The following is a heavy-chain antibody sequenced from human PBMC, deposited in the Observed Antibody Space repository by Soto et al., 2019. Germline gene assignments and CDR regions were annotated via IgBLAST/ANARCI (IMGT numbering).Heavy chain of an antibody. Sequence: GSGPTLVNPTQTLTLTCTFSGFSLSTSGMCVSWIRQPPGKALEWLARIDWDDDKYYSTSLKTRLTISKDTSKNQVVLTMTNMDPVDTATYYCARIRREGSYYYYYMDVWGKGTTVTVSS. V-gene: IGHV2-70*11. CDR2: IDWDDDK. CDR3: ARIRREGSYYYYYMDV. CDR1: GFSLSTSGMC. D-gene: IGHD2-15*01. J-gene: IGHJ6*03.